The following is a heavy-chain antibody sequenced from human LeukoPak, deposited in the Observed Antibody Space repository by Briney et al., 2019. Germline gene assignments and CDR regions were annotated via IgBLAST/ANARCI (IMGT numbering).Heavy chain of an antibody. Sequence: SQTLSLTCAVSGGSISSGGYSWSWIRQPPGKGLEWIGYIYHSGSTYYNPSLKSRVTISVDRSKNQFSLKLSSVTAADTAVYYCARSPNYGDYYSGGFDPWGQRTLVTVSS. D-gene: IGHD4-17*01. CDR2: IYHSGST. CDR1: GGSISSGGYS. CDR3: ARSPNYGDYYSGGFDP. J-gene: IGHJ5*02. V-gene: IGHV4-30-2*01.